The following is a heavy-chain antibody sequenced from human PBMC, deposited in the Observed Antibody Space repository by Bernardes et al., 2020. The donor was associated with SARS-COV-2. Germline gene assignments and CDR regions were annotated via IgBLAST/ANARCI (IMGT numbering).Heavy chain of an antibody. Sequence: SETLSLTCTVSGGSISSGDYYWSWIRQPPGKGLEWIGYIYYSGSTYYNPSLKSRVTISVDTSKNQFSLKLSSVTAADTAVYYCARECPILLRGGMDVWGQGTTVTVSS. J-gene: IGHJ6*02. CDR1: GGSISSGDYY. CDR3: ARECPILLRGGMDV. V-gene: IGHV4-30-4*01. D-gene: IGHD2-15*01. CDR2: IYYSGST.